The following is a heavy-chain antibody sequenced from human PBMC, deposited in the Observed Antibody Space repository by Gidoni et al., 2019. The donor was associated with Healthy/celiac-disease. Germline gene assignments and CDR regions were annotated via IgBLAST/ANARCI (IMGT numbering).Heavy chain of an antibody. CDR3: TTRSYSSSWYVGETVRFDY. V-gene: IGHV3-15*01. J-gene: IGHJ4*02. D-gene: IGHD6-13*01. CDR1: GFTFSNAW. Sequence: GGGLVKPGGSLRLSCAASGFTFSNAWMSWVRQAPGKGLEWVGRIKSKTDGGTTDYAAPVKGRFTISRDDSKNTLYLQMNSLKTEDTAVYYCTTRSYSSSWYVGETVRFDYWGQGTLVTVSS. CDR2: IKSKTDGGTT.